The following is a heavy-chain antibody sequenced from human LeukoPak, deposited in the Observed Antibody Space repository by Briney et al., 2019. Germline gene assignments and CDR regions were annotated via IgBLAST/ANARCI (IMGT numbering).Heavy chain of an antibody. CDR3: ARGGGITIFGVAYYFDY. Sequence: GGSLRLSCAASGFTFSSYAMSWVRQAPGKGLEWVSAISGSGGSTYYADSVKGRFTISRDNSKNTLYLQMNSLRAEDTAVYYCARGGGITIFGVAYYFDYWGQGTLVTVSS. CDR1: GFTFSSYA. V-gene: IGHV3-23*01. D-gene: IGHD3-3*01. CDR2: ISGSGGST. J-gene: IGHJ4*02.